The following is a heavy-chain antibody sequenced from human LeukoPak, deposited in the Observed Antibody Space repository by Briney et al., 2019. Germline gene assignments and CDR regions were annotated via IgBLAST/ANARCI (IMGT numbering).Heavy chain of an antibody. CDR2: INPNSGGT. D-gene: IGHD4-17*01. CDR3: ARGERDGDLDS. CDR1: GYTFTAYY. V-gene: IGHV1-2*02. J-gene: IGHJ4*02. Sequence: AAVKVSCKASGYTFTAYYIHWVRQAPGQGLEWMGWINPNSGGTNYEQKIQGRVTMTRDTSINTAYMELSRLRSDDTAVYYCARGERDGDLDSWGQGTLVTVS.